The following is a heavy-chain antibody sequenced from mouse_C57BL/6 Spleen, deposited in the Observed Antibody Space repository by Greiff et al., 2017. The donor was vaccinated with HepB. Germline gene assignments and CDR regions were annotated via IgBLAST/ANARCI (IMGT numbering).Heavy chain of an antibody. CDR2: ISDGGSYT. V-gene: IGHV5-4*01. CDR3: ARGLIYDGYYGAMDY. J-gene: IGHJ4*01. CDR1: GFTFSSYA. D-gene: IGHD2-3*01. Sequence: EVHLVESGGGLVKPGGSLKLSCAASGFTFSSYAMSWVRQTPEKRLEWVATISDGGSYTYYPDNVKGRFTISRDNAKNNLYLQMSHLTSEDTAMYYCARGLIYDGYYGAMDYWDQGTSVTVSS.